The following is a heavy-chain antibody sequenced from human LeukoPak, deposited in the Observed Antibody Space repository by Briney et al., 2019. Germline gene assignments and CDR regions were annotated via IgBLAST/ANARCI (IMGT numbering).Heavy chain of an antibody. J-gene: IGHJ5*02. V-gene: IGHV1-58*02. CDR3: AADGETTVTT. CDR1: GYTFTSSA. D-gene: IGHD4-17*01. CDR2: IVVGSGNT. Sequence: ASVKVSCKASGYTFTSSAMQWVRQARGQRLEWIGWIVVGSGNTNYAQKFQERVTITRDMSTSTAYMELSSLRSEDTAVYYCAADGETTVTTWGQGTLVTVSS.